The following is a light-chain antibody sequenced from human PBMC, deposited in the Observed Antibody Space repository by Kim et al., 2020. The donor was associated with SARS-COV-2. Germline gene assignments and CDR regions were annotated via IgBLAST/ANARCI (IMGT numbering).Light chain of an antibody. CDR3: ISRDSSGNSYF. CDR1: SLRTYY. J-gene: IGLJ1*01. Sequence: ALGQTVRITCQGDSLRTYYATWYQQKPGPAPVLVIYDENNRPSGIPDRFSASSSGNTASLTITGAQAEDEADYYCISRDSSGNSYFFGTGTKVTVL. V-gene: IGLV3-19*01. CDR2: DEN.